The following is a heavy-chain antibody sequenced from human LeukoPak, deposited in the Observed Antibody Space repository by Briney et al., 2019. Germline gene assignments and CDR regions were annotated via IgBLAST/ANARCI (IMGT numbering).Heavy chain of an antibody. V-gene: IGHV3-49*03. J-gene: IGHJ4*02. CDR1: GFTFGDYA. Sequence: PGGSLRLSCTASGFTFGDYAMSWFRQAPGKGLERGGFIRSKAYGGTTEYAASVKGRFTISRDDSKSIAYLQMNSLKTEDTAVYYCTRDRYYYGSGVSNYWGQGTLVTVSS. CDR2: IRSKAYGGTT. CDR3: TRDRYYYGSGVSNY. D-gene: IGHD3-10*01.